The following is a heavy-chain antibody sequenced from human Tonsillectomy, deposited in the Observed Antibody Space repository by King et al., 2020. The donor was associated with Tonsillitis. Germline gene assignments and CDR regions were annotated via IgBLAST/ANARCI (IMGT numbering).Heavy chain of an antibody. CDR3: SRNFQCSCNSALDY. D-gene: IGHD4-23*01. CDR1: GFTFSSYA. Sequence: QLVQSGGGVVQPGRSLRLSCAASGFTFSSYAMHWVRQAPGKGLEWVAVISYDGSNKYYADSVKGRFTISRDNSKNTLYLQMNSMRAEDTAVYYCSRNFQCSCNSALDYRGQGPLLTVPS. V-gene: IGHV3-30*04. CDR2: ISYDGSNK. J-gene: IGHJ4*02.